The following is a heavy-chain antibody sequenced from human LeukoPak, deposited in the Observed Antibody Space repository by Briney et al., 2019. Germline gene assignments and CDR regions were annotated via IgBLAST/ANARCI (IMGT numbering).Heavy chain of an antibody. CDR3: ARARYYGSGIFDY. CDR2: ISSSSSTI. Sequence: PGGSLRLSCAASGFTFSNYEMNWVRQAPGKGQEWVSYISSSSSTIYYADSVKGRFTISRDNAKNSLYLQMNSLRAEDTAVYYCARARYYGSGIFDYWGQGTLVTVSS. D-gene: IGHD3-10*01. CDR1: GFTFSNYE. J-gene: IGHJ4*02. V-gene: IGHV3-48*03.